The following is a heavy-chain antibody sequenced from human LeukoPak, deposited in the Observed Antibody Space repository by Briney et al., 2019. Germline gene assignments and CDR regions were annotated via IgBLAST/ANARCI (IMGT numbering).Heavy chain of an antibody. J-gene: IGHJ4*02. CDR2: INPSSGST. CDR1: GYTFTSYH. CDR3: ARGQGDDYVWGSERHDY. Sequence: ASVKVSCKASGYTFTSYHMHWVRLAPGQGLEWMGIINPSSGSTTYAQKFQDRVTITRDTSASTAYMELSSLRSEDTAVYYCARGQGDDYVWGSERHDYWGQGTLVTVSS. D-gene: IGHD3-16*01. V-gene: IGHV1-46*01.